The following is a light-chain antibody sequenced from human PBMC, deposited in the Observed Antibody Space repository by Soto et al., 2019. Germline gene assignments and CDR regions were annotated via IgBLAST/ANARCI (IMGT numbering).Light chain of an antibody. J-gene: IGLJ3*02. V-gene: IGLV2-8*01. CDR2: EVT. CDR1: SSDVGGYNY. CDR3: SSYAASNNFYFV. Sequence: SALTQPPSASGSPGQSVTFSCTGTSSDVGGYNYVSWYQQYPGRAPKLMIYEVTKRPSGVPDRFSGSKSGNTASLTVSGLQAEDEADYYCSSYAASNNFYFVFGGGTKLTVL.